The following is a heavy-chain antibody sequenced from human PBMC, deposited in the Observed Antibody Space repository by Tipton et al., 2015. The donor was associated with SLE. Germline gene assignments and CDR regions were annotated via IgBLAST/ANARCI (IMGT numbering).Heavy chain of an antibody. CDR2: IYHSGST. Sequence: TLSLTCAVSGGSMSSNNWWNWVRQPPGKGLEWIGEIYHSGSTNYNPSLKSRVTISIDMSKNQFSLKLSSVTAADTAVYYCARSSGWLAPYYYYGMDVWGQGTTVTVSS. V-gene: IGHV4-4*02. CDR3: ARSSGWLAPYYYYGMDV. D-gene: IGHD6-19*01. J-gene: IGHJ6*02. CDR1: GGSMSSNNW.